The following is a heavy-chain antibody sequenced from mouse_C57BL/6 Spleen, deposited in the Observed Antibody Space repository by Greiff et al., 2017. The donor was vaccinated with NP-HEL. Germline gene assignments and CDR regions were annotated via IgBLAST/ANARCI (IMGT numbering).Heavy chain of an antibody. CDR2: IYPGDGDT. V-gene: IGHV1-80*01. D-gene: IGHD4-1*02. J-gene: IGHJ2*01. CDR3: ARATGSIYFDY. CDR1: GYAFSSYW. Sequence: VKLMESGAELVKPGASVKISCKASGYAFSSYWMNWVKQRPGKGLEWIGQIYPGDGDTNYNGKFKGKATLTADKSSSTAYMQLSSLTSEDSAVYFCARATGSIYFDYWGQGTTLTVSS.